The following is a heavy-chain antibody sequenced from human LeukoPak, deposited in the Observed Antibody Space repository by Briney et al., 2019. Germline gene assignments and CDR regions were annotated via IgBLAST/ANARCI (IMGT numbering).Heavy chain of an antibody. Sequence: GESLKIPCKASGYRFTSYCIGWVRQMPGKGVEWMRIIYPCDSDTRYSPSVQGQVTISADKSISTAYLQWSSLKASDTAMYYCARQGVFDAFDIWGQGTMVTVSS. CDR2: IYPCDSDT. D-gene: IGHD2-21*01. CDR3: ARQGVFDAFDI. CDR1: GYRFTSYC. V-gene: IGHV5-51*01. J-gene: IGHJ3*02.